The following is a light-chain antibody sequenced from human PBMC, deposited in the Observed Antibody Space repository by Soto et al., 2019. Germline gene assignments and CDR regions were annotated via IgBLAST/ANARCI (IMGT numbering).Light chain of an antibody. CDR2: DAS. Sequence: DIQVTQSPSTLSASVGDRVTLTCRASQGISIWLAWYQQKPGKAPNLLIYDASSLESGVPSRFSGSGSGTEFTLTISSLQPDDFATYYCQQYQTLWTFGQGTKVEIK. CDR3: QQYQTLWT. J-gene: IGKJ1*01. V-gene: IGKV1-5*01. CDR1: QGISIW.